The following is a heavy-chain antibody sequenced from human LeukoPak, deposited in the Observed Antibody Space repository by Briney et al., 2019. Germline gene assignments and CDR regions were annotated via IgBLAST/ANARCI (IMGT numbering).Heavy chain of an antibody. V-gene: IGHV4-34*01. CDR1: GGSFSGYY. CDR3: ARSMVREVILSARRANWFDL. CDR2: INHSGST. J-gene: IGHJ5*02. Sequence: SETLSLTCAVYGGSFSGYYWSWIRQPPGKGLEWIGEINHSGSTSYNPSLKSRVTISLYTSKNQFPLKLSSVTAADTDVYYCARSMVREVILSARRANWFDLWGQGTLVTVSS. D-gene: IGHD3-10*01.